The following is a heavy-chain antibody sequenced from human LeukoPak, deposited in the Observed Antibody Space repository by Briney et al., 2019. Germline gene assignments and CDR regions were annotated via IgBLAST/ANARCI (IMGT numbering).Heavy chain of an antibody. CDR1: GGSFSGYY. CDR3: ARRGSGYPYYFDY. J-gene: IGHJ4*02. CDR2: INHSGST. D-gene: IGHD3-22*01. V-gene: IGHV4-34*01. Sequence: SETLSLTCAVYGGSFSGYYWSWIRQPPGKGLEWIGKINHSGSTNYNPSLKSRVTISVDTSKNQFSLKLSSVTAADTAVYYCARRGSGYPYYFDYWGQGTLVTVSS.